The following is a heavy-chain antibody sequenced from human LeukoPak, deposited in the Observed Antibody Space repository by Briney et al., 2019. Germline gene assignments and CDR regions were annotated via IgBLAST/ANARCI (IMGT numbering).Heavy chain of an antibody. V-gene: IGHV3-30*02. J-gene: IGHJ4*02. CDR3: ARPQSGIQLWFDY. CDR2: IRYDGSNK. D-gene: IGHD5-18*01. CDR1: GFTFSSYG. Sequence: PGGSLRLSCAASGFTFSSYGMHWVRQAPGKGLEGVAFIRYDGSNKYYADSVKGRFTISRDNSKNTLYLQMNSLRAEDTAVDYCARPQSGIQLWFDYWGQGTLVTVSS.